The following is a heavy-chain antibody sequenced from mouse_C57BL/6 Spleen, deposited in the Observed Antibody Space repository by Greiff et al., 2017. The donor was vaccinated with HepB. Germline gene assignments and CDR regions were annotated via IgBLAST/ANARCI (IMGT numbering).Heavy chain of an antibody. CDR1: GYTFTSYW. D-gene: IGHD2-12*01. J-gene: IGHJ1*03. V-gene: IGHV1-50*01. Sequence: QVQLQQPGAELVKPGASVKLSCKASGYTFTSYWMQWVKQRPGQGLEWIGEIDPSDSYTNYNQKFKGKATLTLDTSSSTAYMQLSSLTSEDSAVYYCARWDSFWYFDVWGTGTTVTVSS. CDR3: ARWDSFWYFDV. CDR2: IDPSDSYT.